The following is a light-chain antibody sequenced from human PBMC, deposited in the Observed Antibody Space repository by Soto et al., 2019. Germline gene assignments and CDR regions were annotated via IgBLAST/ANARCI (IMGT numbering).Light chain of an antibody. CDR3: LQDYNYPLT. Sequence: DIQMTQSPSTLSASVGDRVTITCRASQSISIWLAWYQQKPGRAPKFLIYKASDLENGVPSRFSGSGSGTEFALTISSLQPDDFATYYCLQDYNYPLTFGGGTKVDIK. V-gene: IGKV1-5*03. J-gene: IGKJ4*01. CDR2: KAS. CDR1: QSISIW.